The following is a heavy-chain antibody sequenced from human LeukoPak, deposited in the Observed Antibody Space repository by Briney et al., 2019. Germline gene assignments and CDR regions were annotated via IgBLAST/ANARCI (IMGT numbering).Heavy chain of an antibody. CDR1: GFTFSSYS. V-gene: IGHV3-21*01. Sequence: GGFLRLSCAASGFTFSSYSMNWVRQAPGKGLEWVSSISSSSSYIYYADSVKGRFTISRDNAKNSLYLQMNSLRAEDTAVYYCASHQGRWGLPSDYWGQGTLVTVSS. D-gene: IGHD1-26*01. CDR3: ASHQGRWGLPSDY. CDR2: ISSSSSYI. J-gene: IGHJ4*02.